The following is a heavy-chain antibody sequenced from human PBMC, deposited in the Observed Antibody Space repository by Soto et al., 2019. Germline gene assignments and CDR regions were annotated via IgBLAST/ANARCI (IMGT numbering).Heavy chain of an antibody. CDR3: AKVRQQWLYYYYGMDV. J-gene: IGHJ6*02. V-gene: IGHV3-23*01. CDR1: GFTFSSYA. CDR2: ISGSGGST. Sequence: HPGGSLRLSCAASGFTFSSYAMSWVRQAPGKGLEWVSAISGSGGSTYYADSVKGRFTISRDNSKNTLYLQMNSLRAEDTAVYYCAKVRQQWLYYYYGMDVWGQGTTVTVSS. D-gene: IGHD6-19*01.